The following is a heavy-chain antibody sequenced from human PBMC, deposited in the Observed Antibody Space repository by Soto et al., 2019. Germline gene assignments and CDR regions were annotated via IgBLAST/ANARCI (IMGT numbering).Heavy chain of an antibody. CDR1: GGSISSSSYY. J-gene: IGHJ6*03. CDR3: ARISVASRYMDV. D-gene: IGHD5-12*01. V-gene: IGHV4-39*01. Sequence: QLQLEESGPGLVKPSETLSLTCTVSGGSISSSSYYWGWIRPSPGKGLEWIGSFYYSGSTYYSPSLKGRVPISGDTSKKQISLRLSSVTATDTAVYYCARISVASRYMDVWGKGATVTVSS. CDR2: FYYSGST.